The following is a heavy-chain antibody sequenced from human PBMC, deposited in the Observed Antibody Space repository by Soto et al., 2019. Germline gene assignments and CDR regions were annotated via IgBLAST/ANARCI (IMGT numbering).Heavy chain of an antibody. CDR1: GFPFWHYG. CDR3: ARDRDGGWFHMDV. V-gene: IGHV3-33*01. Sequence: QVQLVESGGGVVQPGRYLRLSCVGSGFPFWHYGMHWVRQAPGKGLEWVAVIWSDGKKESYADFVKGRFAISRDNFKDTLYLQMNSLRAEDTAVYYWARDRDGGWFHMDVWGQGTTVTVSS. J-gene: IGHJ6*02. D-gene: IGHD6-19*01. CDR2: IWSDGKKE.